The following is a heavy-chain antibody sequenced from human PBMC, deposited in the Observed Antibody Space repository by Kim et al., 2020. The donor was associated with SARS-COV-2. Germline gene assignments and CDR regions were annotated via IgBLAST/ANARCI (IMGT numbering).Heavy chain of an antibody. CDR1: GFTFSSYG. J-gene: IGHJ4*02. D-gene: IGHD3-16*01. V-gene: IGHV3-30*18. CDR3: AKDGGVEVMTPAHEADY. Sequence: GGSLRLSCAASGFTFSSYGMHWVRQAPGKGLEWVAVISYDGSNKYYADSVKGRFTISRDNSKNTLYLQMNSLRAEDTAVYYCAKDGGVEVMTPAHEADYWGQGTLVTVSS. CDR2: ISYDGSNK.